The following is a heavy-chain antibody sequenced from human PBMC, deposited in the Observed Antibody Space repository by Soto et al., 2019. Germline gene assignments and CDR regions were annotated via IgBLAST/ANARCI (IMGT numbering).Heavy chain of an antibody. J-gene: IGHJ5*02. CDR2: ISAYNGNT. V-gene: IGHV1-18*01. Sequence: QVQLVQSGAEVKKPGASVKVSCKASGYTFTSYGISWVRQAPGQGLEWMGWISAYNGNTNYAQKLQGRVTMTPDTSHSTGYMEPRSLGSDGTAVYYCARDLAPGNWVITFGGVIVIPWFEPWGQGNLVTVSS. D-gene: IGHD3-16*02. CDR3: ARDLAPGNWVITFGGVIVIPWFEP. CDR1: GYTFTSYG.